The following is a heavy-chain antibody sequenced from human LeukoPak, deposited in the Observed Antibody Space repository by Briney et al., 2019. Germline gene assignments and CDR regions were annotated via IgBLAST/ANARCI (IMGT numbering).Heavy chain of an antibody. V-gene: IGHV3-30*04. D-gene: IGHD3-10*01. CDR2: ISYDGTNK. CDR3: ARDYGSGSYPRIYFDY. Sequence: PGGSLRLSCAASGFPFSPYAMHWVRQAPDQGLEWVAVISYDGTNKYYAGSVKGRFTISRDNSKNTLYLQMNSLRAEDTAVYFCARDYGSGSYPRIYFDYWGQGTLVTVSS. CDR1: GFPFSPYA. J-gene: IGHJ4*02.